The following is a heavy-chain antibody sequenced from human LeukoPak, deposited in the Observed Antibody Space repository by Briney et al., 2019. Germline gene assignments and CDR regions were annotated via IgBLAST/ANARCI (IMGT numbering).Heavy chain of an antibody. CDR3: AKDILGYGDYGHRAFDI. V-gene: IGHV3-48*04. J-gene: IGHJ3*02. D-gene: IGHD4-17*01. CDR2: ISSSSSTI. Sequence: PGGSLRLSCAASGFTFSSYSMNWVRQAPGKGLEWVSYISSSSSTIYYADSVKGRFTISRDNAKNSLYLQMNSLRAEDTALYYCAKDILGYGDYGHRAFDIWGQGTMVTVSS. CDR1: GFTFSSYS.